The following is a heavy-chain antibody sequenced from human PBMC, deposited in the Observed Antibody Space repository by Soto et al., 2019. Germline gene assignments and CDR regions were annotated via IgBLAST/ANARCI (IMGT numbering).Heavy chain of an antibody. Sequence: EVPLLESGGGLVQPGGSLRLSCVASGFTFSSYVMSWVRQAPGKGLEWVSGISGSGGSTYYADSVKGRFTISRDNPKKSLYLQMNSLRAEDTAVYYCAKDVDECGSYVSGSYWGQGILVTVSS. D-gene: IGHD3-10*01. CDR2: ISGSGGST. CDR1: GFTFSSYV. CDR3: AKDVDECGSYVSGSY. V-gene: IGHV3-23*01. J-gene: IGHJ4*02.